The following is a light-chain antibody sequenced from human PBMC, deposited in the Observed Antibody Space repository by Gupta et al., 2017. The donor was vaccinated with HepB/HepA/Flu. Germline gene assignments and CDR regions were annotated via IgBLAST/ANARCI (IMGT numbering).Light chain of an antibody. V-gene: IGLV3-19*01. CDR2: NKN. Sequence: SSELTQDPAVSVALGQTVRITCQGDSLRSYYASWYQQKPGQSPVLVIYNKNHRPSRIPDRFSGSRSGNTAYLTITGAQAEDEADYYWNSRDSSGNHSVFGGGTKLTV. CDR3: NSRDSSGNHSV. J-gene: IGLJ3*02. CDR1: SLRSYY.